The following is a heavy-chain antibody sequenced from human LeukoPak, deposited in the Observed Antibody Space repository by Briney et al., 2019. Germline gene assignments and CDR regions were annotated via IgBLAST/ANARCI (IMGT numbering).Heavy chain of an antibody. CDR2: INTNTGNP. J-gene: IGHJ5*02. V-gene: IGHV7-4-1*02. CDR3: ARLSRDHNLEWLSQHAFDP. Sequence: ASVKVSCKASGYTFTSYAMNWVRQAPGQGLEWMGWINTNTGNPTYAQGFTGRFVFSLDTSVSTAYLQISSLKAEDTAVYYCARLSRDHNLEWLSQHAFDPWGQGTLVTVSS. CDR1: GYTFTSYA. D-gene: IGHD3-3*01.